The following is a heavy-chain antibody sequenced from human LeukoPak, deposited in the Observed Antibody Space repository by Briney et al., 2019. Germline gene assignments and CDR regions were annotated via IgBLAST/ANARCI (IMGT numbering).Heavy chain of an antibody. V-gene: IGHV1-69*05. D-gene: IGHD5-24*01. CDR2: IIPIFGTA. CDR1: GGTFSSYA. J-gene: IGHJ3*02. Sequence: SVKVSCKASGGTFSSYAISWVRQAPGQGLEWMGRIIPIFGTANYAQKFQGRVTITTDESTSTAYMELSSLRSEDTAVYYCTRQRQRDGYNRGIAFDIWGQGTMVTVSS. CDR3: TRQRQRDGYNRGIAFDI.